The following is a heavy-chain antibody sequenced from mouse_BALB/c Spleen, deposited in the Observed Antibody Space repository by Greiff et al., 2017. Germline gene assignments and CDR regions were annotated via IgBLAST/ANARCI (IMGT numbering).Heavy chain of an antibody. J-gene: IGHJ1*01. V-gene: IGHV5-12-2*01. CDR2: ISNGGGST. CDR1: GFTFSSYT. CDR3: ARRGSSSYFDV. Sequence: EVMLVESGGGLVQPGGSLKLSCAASGFTFSSYTMSWVRQTPEKRLEWVAYISNGGGSTYYPDTVKGRFTISRDNAKNTLYLQMSSLKSEDTAMYYCARRGSSSYFDVWGAGTTVTVSS. D-gene: IGHD1-1*01.